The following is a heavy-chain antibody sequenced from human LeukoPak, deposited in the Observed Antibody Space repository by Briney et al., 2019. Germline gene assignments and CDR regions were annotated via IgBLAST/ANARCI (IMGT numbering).Heavy chain of an antibody. CDR2: ISRSSSYI. D-gene: IGHD6-13*01. Sequence: GGSLRLSCTASGFTFSNYGMNWVRQAPGKGLEWVSSISRSSSYIYYADSVKGRFTISRDNSKNTLYLQMNSLRAEDTAVYYCAKAAAAPGEYYLDYWGQGTLVTVSS. V-gene: IGHV3-21*04. CDR3: AKAAAAPGEYYLDY. CDR1: GFTFSNYG. J-gene: IGHJ4*02.